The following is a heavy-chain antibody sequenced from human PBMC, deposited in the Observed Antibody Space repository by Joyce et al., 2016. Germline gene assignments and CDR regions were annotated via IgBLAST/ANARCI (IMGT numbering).Heavy chain of an antibody. CDR2: INRSGST. CDR1: GDSSSGYY. J-gene: IGHJ6*04. Sequence: QVQLQQWGAGLLKPSQTLSLTCAVFGDSSSGYYWTWFRQPPGKGLEWIGEINRSGSTNYNPSLRSRVTILVDASKNQFSLEVITVTAADTGVYYCARGVDVWGKGTTVIVSS. CDR3: ARGVDV. V-gene: IGHV4-34*01.